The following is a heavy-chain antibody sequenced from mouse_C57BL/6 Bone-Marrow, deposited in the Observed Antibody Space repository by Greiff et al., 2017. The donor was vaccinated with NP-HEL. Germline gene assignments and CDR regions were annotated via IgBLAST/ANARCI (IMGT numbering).Heavy chain of an antibody. CDR3: ARDERSYYAMDY. CDR2: ISYDGSN. V-gene: IGHV3-6*01. Sequence: EVKLQESGPGLVKPSQSLSLTCSVTGYSITSGYYWNWIRQFPGNKLEWMGYISYDGSNNYNPSLKNRISITRDTSKNQFFLKLNSVTTEDTATYYCARDERSYYAMDYWGQGTSVTVSS. CDR1: GYSITSGYY. J-gene: IGHJ4*01.